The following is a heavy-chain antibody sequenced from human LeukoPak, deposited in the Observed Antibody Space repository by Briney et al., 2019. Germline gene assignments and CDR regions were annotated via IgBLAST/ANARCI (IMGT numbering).Heavy chain of an antibody. D-gene: IGHD3-16*01. CDR3: TRPGRFGDYYYYYYMDV. CDR2: IRSKANSYAT. Sequence: GGSLRLSCAASAFTFSGSAMNWVRQASVKGLEWVGRIRSKANSYATAYAASVKGRFAISRDDSKNTAYLQMNSLKTEDTAVYYCTRPGRFGDYYYYYYMDVWGKGTTVTVSS. CDR1: AFTFSGSA. V-gene: IGHV3-73*01. J-gene: IGHJ6*03.